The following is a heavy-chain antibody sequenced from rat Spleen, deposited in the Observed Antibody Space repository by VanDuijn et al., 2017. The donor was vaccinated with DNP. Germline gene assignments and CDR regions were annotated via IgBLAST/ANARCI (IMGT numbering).Heavy chain of an antibody. V-gene: IGHV5S23*01. CDR3: ASSYSSYIFDY. CDR2: INTGGGNT. Sequence: EVQLVESGGGLIQPGRSLKLSCTASGFTFRNYDMAWVRQAPTKGLEWVASINTGGGNTYYRDSGKGRFTISRDNAKSTHYLQMASLRSEDTATYYCASSYSSYIFDYWGQGVMVTVSS. D-gene: IGHD1-2*01. CDR1: GFTFRNYD. J-gene: IGHJ2*01.